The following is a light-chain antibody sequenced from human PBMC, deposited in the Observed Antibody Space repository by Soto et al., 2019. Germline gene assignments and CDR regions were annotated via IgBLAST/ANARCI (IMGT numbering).Light chain of an antibody. V-gene: IGKV1-39*01. J-gene: IGKJ1*01. CDR3: QQSHSIPWT. Sequence: DLPMTQSPSSLAASVGDRVTITCRASQSISSNLNWYQQKPGKAPKXLIYAASNLQSGVPSTFSGSGSGTDCTLTISSLQPEDFSTYYCQQSHSIPWTLGQGTMVDIK. CDR1: QSISSN. CDR2: AAS.